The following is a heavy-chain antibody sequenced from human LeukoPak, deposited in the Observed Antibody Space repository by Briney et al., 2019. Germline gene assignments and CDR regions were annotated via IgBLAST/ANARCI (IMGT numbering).Heavy chain of an antibody. V-gene: IGHV4-61*10. Sequence: SETLSLTCTVSGGSVSSGTYYWNWMRQPAGKGLEWIGRIFPGGNTYFNPSLKSRVTISVDTSKNQFSLKLSSVTAADTAVYYCASNYYDSSGYFFDYWGQGTLVTVSS. J-gene: IGHJ4*02. CDR1: GGSVSSGTYY. D-gene: IGHD3-22*01. CDR2: IFPGGNT. CDR3: ASNYYDSSGYFFDY.